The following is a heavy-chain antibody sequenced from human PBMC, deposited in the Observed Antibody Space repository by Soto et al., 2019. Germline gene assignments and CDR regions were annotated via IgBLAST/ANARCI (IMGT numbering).Heavy chain of an antibody. V-gene: IGHV1-2*02. Sequence: GASVKVSCNASGYTFTGYYMHWVRQAPGQGLEWMGWINPNSGGTNYAQKFQGRVTMTRDTSISTAYMELSRLRSDDTAVYYCARVGRSKYCYDSSGYYYAYWGQGTLVNVSS. D-gene: IGHD3-22*01. CDR2: INPNSGGT. CDR1: GYTFTGYY. CDR3: ARVGRSKYCYDSSGYYYAY. J-gene: IGHJ4*02.